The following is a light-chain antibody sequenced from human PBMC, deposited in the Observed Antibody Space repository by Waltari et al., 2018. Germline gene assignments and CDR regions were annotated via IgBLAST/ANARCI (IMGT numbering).Light chain of an antibody. V-gene: IGLV1-40*01. CDR2: GNI. J-gene: IGLJ3*02. CDR3: QSYDNSLSGWV. CDR1: SSNIGAAYA. Sequence: QSVLTQPPSVSGAPGQRVTISCTGSSSNIGAAYAVHWYQQLPGTAPKLLIYGNINRPSGVPDRFSGSKSGTSASLAITGLQAEDEADYYCQSYDNSLSGWVFGGGTKLTVL.